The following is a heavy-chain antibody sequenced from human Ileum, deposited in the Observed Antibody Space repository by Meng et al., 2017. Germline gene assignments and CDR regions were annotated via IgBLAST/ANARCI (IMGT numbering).Heavy chain of an antibody. D-gene: IGHD5-18*01. CDR2: ISGGGGST. CDR3: AKESGYSYGCDY. J-gene: IGHJ4*02. CDR1: VFTFSRYA. V-gene: IGHV3-23*04. Sequence: LVGAGGGSVQLGGSRRVSRAAHVFTFSRYALSWVRQGPGKGLEWVSAISGGGGSTYYSDSVQGRFTISRDNSKNTLYLQMNSLRAEDTAVYYCAKESGYSYGCDYWGQGTLVTVSS.